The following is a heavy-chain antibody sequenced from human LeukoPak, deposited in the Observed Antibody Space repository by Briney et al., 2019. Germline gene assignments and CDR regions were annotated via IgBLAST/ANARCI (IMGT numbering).Heavy chain of an antibody. Sequence: SETLSLTCTVSGGSISSYYWSWIRQPPGKGLEWIAYIYYSGSTNYNPSLKSRVTISVDTSKNQFSLKLSSVTAADTAMYYCARAIWFGEGHDYWGQGTLVTVSS. V-gene: IGHV4-59*08. CDR3: ARAIWFGEGHDY. CDR1: GGSISSYY. J-gene: IGHJ4*02. CDR2: IYYSGST. D-gene: IGHD3-10*01.